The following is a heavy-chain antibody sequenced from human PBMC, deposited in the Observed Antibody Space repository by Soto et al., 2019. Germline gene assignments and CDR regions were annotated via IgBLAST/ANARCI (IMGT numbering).Heavy chain of an antibody. D-gene: IGHD1-26*01. J-gene: IGHJ6*02. Sequence: HPGGSLRLSCAASGFTFSSYAMSWVRQAPGKGLEWVSAISGSGGSTYYADSVKGRFTISRDNSKNTLYLQMNSLRAEDTAVYYCAKIEGWELFKYYYYGMDVWGQGTTVTVSS. CDR2: ISGSGGST. CDR1: GFTFSSYA. CDR3: AKIEGWELFKYYYYGMDV. V-gene: IGHV3-23*01.